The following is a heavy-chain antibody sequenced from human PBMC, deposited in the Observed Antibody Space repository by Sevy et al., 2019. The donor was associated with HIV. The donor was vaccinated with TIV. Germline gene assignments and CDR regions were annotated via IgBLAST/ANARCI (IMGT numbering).Heavy chain of an antibody. CDR3: ARDRGEYSSSWLDY. V-gene: IGHV3-33*01. CDR2: MWYDGSNK. D-gene: IGHD6-13*01. J-gene: IGHJ4*02. CDR1: GFTFSSYG. Sequence: GGSLRLSCAASGFTFSSYGMHWVRQAPGKALEWVAVMWYDGSNKYCADSVKGRFTISRDNSKNTLYLQMISLRAEDTAVYYCARDRGEYSSSWLDYWGQGTLVTVSS.